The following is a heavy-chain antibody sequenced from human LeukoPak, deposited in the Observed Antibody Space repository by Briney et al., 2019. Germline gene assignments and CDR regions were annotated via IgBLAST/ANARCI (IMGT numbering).Heavy chain of an antibody. CDR1: GFTFSSYA. V-gene: IGHV3-23*01. D-gene: IGHD6-19*01. CDR3: AKEGRVAVSGLYLDH. Sequence: GGSLRLSCAASGFTFSSYAMTWVRQAPGKGLEWVSGISGSGGGTYYADSVKGRFTTSRDNSKNMVFLQMDTLRAGDTAVYYCAKEGRVAVSGLYLDHWGQGTLVTVSS. J-gene: IGHJ4*02. CDR2: ISGSGGGT.